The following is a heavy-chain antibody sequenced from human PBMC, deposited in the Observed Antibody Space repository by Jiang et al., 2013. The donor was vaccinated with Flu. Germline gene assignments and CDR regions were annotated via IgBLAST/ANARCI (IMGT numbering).Heavy chain of an antibody. CDR3: AKSGVDYYDIYYLDY. J-gene: IGHJ4*02. V-gene: IGHV3-23*01. Sequence: VQLLESGGGLVQPGGSLRLSCTASRFTFSNYAMSWVRQAPGKGLEWVSGISGGGSTYYADSVKGRFTISRDNSKNTLYLQMNSLRAADTAVYYCAKSGVDYYDIYYLDYVGPGTLVTVSS. CDR2: ISGGGST. D-gene: IGHD3-22*01. CDR1: RFTFSNYA.